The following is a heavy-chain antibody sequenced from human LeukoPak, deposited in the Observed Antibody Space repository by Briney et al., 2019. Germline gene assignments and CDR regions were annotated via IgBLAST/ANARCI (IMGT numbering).Heavy chain of an antibody. Sequence: ASVKVSCKASGYTFTGYYMHWVRQAPGQGLEWMGRINPNSGGTNYAQKFQGRVTMTRDTSISTAYMELSRLRSDDTAVYYCARDRCNAAGGAYYYMDVWGKGTTVTVSS. V-gene: IGHV1-2*06. J-gene: IGHJ6*03. CDR3: ARDRCNAAGGAYYYMDV. D-gene: IGHD3-16*01. CDR2: INPNSGGT. CDR1: GYTFTGYY.